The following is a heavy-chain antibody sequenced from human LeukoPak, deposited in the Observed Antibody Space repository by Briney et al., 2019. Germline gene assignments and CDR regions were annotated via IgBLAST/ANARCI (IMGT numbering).Heavy chain of an antibody. Sequence: SETLSLTCTVSGGSISSSSYYWGWIRQPPGKGLEWIGSIYYSGSTYYNPSLKSRVTMSVDTSKNQFSLKLSSVTAADTAVYYCARGKKPVLGYCSSGSCPVPYYFDYWGQGTLVTVSP. D-gene: IGHD2-15*01. CDR1: GGSISSSSYY. J-gene: IGHJ4*02. CDR3: ARGKKPVLGYCSSGSCPVPYYFDY. CDR2: IYYSGST. V-gene: IGHV4-39*07.